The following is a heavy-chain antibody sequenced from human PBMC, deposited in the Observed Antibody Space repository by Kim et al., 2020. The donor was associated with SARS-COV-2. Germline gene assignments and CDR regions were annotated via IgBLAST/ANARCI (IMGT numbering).Heavy chain of an antibody. CDR1: GFTFSSYA. CDR3: ARAPITVLGAFDI. V-gene: IGHV3-30*04. Sequence: GGSLRLSCAASGFTFSSYAMHWVRQAPGKGLEWVAVISYDGSNKYYANSVKGRFTISRDNSKNTLYLQMNSLSAEDTAVYYCARAPITVLGAFDIWGQGTMVTVSS. CDR2: ISYDGSNK. J-gene: IGHJ3*02. D-gene: IGHD2-8*02.